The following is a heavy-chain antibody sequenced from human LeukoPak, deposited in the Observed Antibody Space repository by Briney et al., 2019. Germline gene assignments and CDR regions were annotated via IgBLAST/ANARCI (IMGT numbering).Heavy chain of an antibody. V-gene: IGHV3-23*01. J-gene: IGHJ4*02. Sequence: PGGSLRLSCAASGFTFSSYAMSWVRQAPGKGLEWVSAISGSGGSTYYADSVKGRFTISRDNSKNTLYLQMNSLRAEDTAVYYCAKHRAYYDSSGHPFDYWGQGTLVTVSS. D-gene: IGHD3-22*01. CDR1: GFTFSSYA. CDR3: AKHRAYYDSSGHPFDY. CDR2: ISGSGGST.